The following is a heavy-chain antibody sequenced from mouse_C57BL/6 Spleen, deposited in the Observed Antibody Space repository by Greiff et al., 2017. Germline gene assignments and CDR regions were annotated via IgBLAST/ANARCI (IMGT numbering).Heavy chain of an antibody. CDR3: AKILLRSPYAMDY. V-gene: IGHV1-26*01. Sequence: EVQLQQSGPELVKPGASVKISCKASGYTFTDYYMNWVKQSHGKSLEWIGDINPNNGGTSYNQKFKGKATLTVDKSSSTAYMELRSLTSEDSAVYYCAKILLRSPYAMDYWGQGTSVTVSS. CDR2: INPNNGGT. D-gene: IGHD1-1*01. CDR1: GYTFTDYY. J-gene: IGHJ4*01.